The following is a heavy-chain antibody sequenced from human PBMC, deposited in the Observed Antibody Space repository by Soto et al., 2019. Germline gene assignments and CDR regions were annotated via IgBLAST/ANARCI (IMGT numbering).Heavy chain of an antibody. V-gene: IGHV4-31*03. D-gene: IGHD2-15*01. Sequence: QVHLQEPGPGLVKPSQTLSLTCTVSGGSISSGGYYWSWIRQHPGKGLEWIGYIYYSGSTYYNTSLQSRVTITVDTSKNQFSLKLSSVTAADTAVYYCARARDIVGVVAATRAFDIWGQGTMVTVSS. CDR2: IYYSGST. J-gene: IGHJ3*02. CDR1: GGSISSGGYY. CDR3: ARARDIVGVVAATRAFDI.